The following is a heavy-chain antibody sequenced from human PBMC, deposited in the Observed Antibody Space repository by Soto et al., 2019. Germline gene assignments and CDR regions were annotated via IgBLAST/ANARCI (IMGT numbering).Heavy chain of an antibody. CDR2: IYYSGRT. CDR1: GGSISPYY. J-gene: IGHJ6*02. V-gene: IGHV4-59*01. D-gene: IGHD4-17*01. Sequence: PSETLSLTCTVSGGSISPYYWSRIRQPPGTGLQWIGYIYYSGRTYYNPSLKSRVTISVDTSRNQFSLNLSSVTAADTGVYYCARDLRFQGHDYADYLGYGMDVWGQGTTVTVSS. CDR3: ARDLRFQGHDYADYLGYGMDV.